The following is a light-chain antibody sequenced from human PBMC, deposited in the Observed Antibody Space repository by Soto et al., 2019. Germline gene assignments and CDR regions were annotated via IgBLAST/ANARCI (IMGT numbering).Light chain of an antibody. CDR3: QQYSTFPHT. V-gene: IGKV1-5*03. CDR1: QNINTW. CDR2: DGS. J-gene: IGKJ1*01. Sequence: DIQMTQSPSTLSASVGDRITITCRASQNINTWLGWYQQKPGKAPKLLIYDGSTLERGVPSRFSGSGSGTDFTLTISSLQPEDFATYSCQQYSTFPHTFGQGPTLEVK.